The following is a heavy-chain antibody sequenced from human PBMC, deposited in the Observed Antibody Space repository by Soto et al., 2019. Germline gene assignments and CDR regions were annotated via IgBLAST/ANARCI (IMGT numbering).Heavy chain of an antibody. CDR3: AREIAARPGYYYYGMDV. CDR2: ISAYNGNT. V-gene: IGHV1-18*04. CDR1: GYTFTSYG. J-gene: IGHJ6*02. Sequence: ASVKVSCKASGYTFTSYGISWVRQAPGQGLEWMGWISAYNGNTNYAQKLQGRVTMTTDTSTSTAYMELRSLRSDDTAVYYCAREIAARPGYYYYGMDVWGQGTTVTVSS. D-gene: IGHD6-6*01.